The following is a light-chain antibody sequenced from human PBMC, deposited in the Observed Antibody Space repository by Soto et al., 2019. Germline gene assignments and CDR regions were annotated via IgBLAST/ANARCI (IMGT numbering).Light chain of an antibody. J-gene: IGKJ4*01. CDR3: QQYGSSPT. Sequence: EIVLTQSPGTLSLSPGERATLSCRASQSVSSSYLAWYQQKPGQAPRLLIYDASSRATGFPDRFSGSGSGPDFTLTISRLEPEDFAVYYCQQYGSSPTFGGGTRVEIK. CDR1: QSVSSSY. V-gene: IGKV3-20*01. CDR2: DAS.